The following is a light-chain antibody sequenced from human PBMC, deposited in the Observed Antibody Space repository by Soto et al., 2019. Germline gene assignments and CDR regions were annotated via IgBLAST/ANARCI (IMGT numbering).Light chain of an antibody. J-gene: IGKJ4*01. CDR2: AAS. Sequence: DIQLTQSPSFLSASVGDRVTITCRASQGISSSLAWYQQEPGKAPKLLISAASTLRSGVPSRFSGSGSGTEFYLTISSLQPEDFATYYCQHLNSYPLTFGGGTKVQI. CDR1: QGISSS. CDR3: QHLNSYPLT. V-gene: IGKV1-9*01.